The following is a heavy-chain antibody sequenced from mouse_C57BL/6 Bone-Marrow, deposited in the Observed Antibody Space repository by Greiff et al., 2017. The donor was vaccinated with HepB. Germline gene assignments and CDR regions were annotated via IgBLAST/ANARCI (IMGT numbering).Heavy chain of an antibody. CDR3: ARGANWNGGYYFDY. CDR1: DSEVFPIAY. Sequence: QVQLQQSGSELRSPGSSVKLSCKDFDSEVFPIAYMSWVRQKPGHGFEWIGGILPSIGRTIYGEKFKDKATFDADTMSNTAYLELNSLTSEDSAIYYCARGANWNGGYYFDYWGQGTTLTVSS. V-gene: IGHV15-2*01. D-gene: IGHD4-1*01. CDR2: ILPSIGRT. J-gene: IGHJ2*01.